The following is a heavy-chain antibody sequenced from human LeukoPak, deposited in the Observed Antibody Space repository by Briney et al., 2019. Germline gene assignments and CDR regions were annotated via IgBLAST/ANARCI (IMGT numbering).Heavy chain of an antibody. CDR2: INQDGSEK. Sequence: GGSLRLSCAASGFTFSTYWMSWVRQLPEKGLEWVANINQDGSEKNYVDSVKGRFTISRDNAKNSVYLQMNSLRAEDTAVYYCARAGGSSWADYWGQGTLVTVSS. CDR3: ARAGGSSWADY. V-gene: IGHV3-7*01. CDR1: GFTFSTYW. J-gene: IGHJ4*02. D-gene: IGHD6-13*01.